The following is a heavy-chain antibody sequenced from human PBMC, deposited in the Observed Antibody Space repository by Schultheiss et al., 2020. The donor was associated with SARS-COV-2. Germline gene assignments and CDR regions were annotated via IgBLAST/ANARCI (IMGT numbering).Heavy chain of an antibody. V-gene: IGHV3-23*01. CDR2: ISSSGGST. J-gene: IGHJ6*02. Sequence: GESLKISCAASGFTFSSYAMSWVRQAPGKGLEWVSAISSSGGSTYYADSVKGRFTISRDNSKNTLYLQMNSLRVEDSAVYYYARDVFYYALDVWGQGTTVTVSS. CDR1: GFTFSSYA. CDR3: ARDVFYYALDV.